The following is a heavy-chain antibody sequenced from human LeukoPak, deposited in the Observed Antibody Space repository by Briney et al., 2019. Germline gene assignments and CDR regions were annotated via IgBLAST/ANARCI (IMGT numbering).Heavy chain of an antibody. D-gene: IGHD2-15*01. Sequence: GGSLRLSCAASGFTFSSYAMSWVRQAPGKGLEWVSAISGSGDDTYYADSVKGRFTISRDNSKNTLYLHMNSLRAEDTAVYYCAKHAYCSGGSCPIDYWSQGTLVTVSS. CDR2: ISGSGDDT. CDR1: GFTFSSYA. V-gene: IGHV3-23*01. CDR3: AKHAYCSGGSCPIDY. J-gene: IGHJ4*02.